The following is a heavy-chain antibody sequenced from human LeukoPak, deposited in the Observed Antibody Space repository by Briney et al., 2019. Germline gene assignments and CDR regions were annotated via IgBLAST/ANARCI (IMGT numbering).Heavy chain of an antibody. CDR3: ARHQDYGDPPFVDY. D-gene: IGHD4-17*01. CDR1: GYSFTIYW. CDR2: VSPGDSDT. J-gene: IGHJ4*02. Sequence: GESLKISCKGSGYSFTIYWIGWVRQMPGKGLEWMGIVSPGDSDTRYSPSFQGRVTISADKSISTAYLQWSSLKASDTAMYYCARHQDYGDPPFVDYRGQGTLVTVSS. V-gene: IGHV5-51*01.